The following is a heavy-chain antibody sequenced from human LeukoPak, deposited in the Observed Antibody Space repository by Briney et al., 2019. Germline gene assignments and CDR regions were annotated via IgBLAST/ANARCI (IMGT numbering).Heavy chain of an antibody. V-gene: IGHV1-18*01. J-gene: IGHJ4*02. Sequence: ASVKVSCKASGYTFTSYGISWVRQAPGQGLEWMGWISAYNGNTNYAQKLQGRVTMTTDTSTSTAYMELRSLRSEDTAVYYCATGGTAMVTTRFDYWGQGTLVTVSS. CDR3: ATGGTAMVTTRFDY. CDR1: GYTFTSYG. CDR2: ISAYNGNT. D-gene: IGHD5-18*01.